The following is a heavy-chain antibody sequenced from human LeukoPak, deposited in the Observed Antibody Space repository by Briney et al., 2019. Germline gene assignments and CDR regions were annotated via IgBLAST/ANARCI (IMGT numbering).Heavy chain of an antibody. CDR3: AKMALWFGELMPAEFDY. J-gene: IGHJ4*02. Sequence: PGGSLRLSCAASGFTFSSYAMSWVRQAPGKGLEWVSAISGSGGSTYYADSVKGRFTISRDNSKNTLYLQMNSLRAEDTAVYYCAKMALWFGELMPAEFDYWGQGTLVTVSS. V-gene: IGHV3-23*01. CDR1: GFTFSSYA. D-gene: IGHD3-10*01. CDR2: ISGSGGST.